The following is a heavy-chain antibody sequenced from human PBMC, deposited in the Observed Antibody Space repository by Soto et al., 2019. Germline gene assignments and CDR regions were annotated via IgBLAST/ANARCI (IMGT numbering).Heavy chain of an antibody. V-gene: IGHV1-69*01. CDR3: ARDAPSSGWYRPFDY. CDR2: IIPIFGTA. Sequence: QVPLVQSGAEVKKPGASVKVSCKASGYTFTSYDINWVRQATGQGLEWMGGIIPIFGTANYAQKFQGRVTITADESTSTAYMELSSLRSEDTAVYYCARDAPSSGWYRPFDYWGQGTLVTVSS. D-gene: IGHD6-19*01. J-gene: IGHJ4*02. CDR1: GYTFTSYD.